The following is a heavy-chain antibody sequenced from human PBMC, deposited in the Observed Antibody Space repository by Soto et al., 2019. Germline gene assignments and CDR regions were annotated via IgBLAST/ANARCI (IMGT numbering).Heavy chain of an antibody. CDR2: ISGSGGST. J-gene: IGHJ4*02. CDR3: AKVALGGEKGRYYFDY. CDR1: GFTFSSYA. V-gene: IGHV3-23*01. D-gene: IGHD3-16*01. Sequence: GGSLGLSCAASGFTFSSYAMSWVRQAPGKGLEWVSAISGSGGSTYYADSVKGRFTISRDNSKNTLYLQMNSLRAEDTAVYYCAKVALGGEKGRYYFDYWGQGTLVTVSS.